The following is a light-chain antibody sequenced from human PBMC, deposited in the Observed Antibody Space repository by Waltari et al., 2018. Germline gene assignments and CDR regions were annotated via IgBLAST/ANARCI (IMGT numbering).Light chain of an antibody. V-gene: IGKV2-28*01. Sequence: DIVMTQSPLSLSVTPGEPASISCRSSQRLLHSSGNTCLDWYLQKPGQSPQLRIYLVYSRASGVPDRFSGSGSGADFTLKISRVEAEDVGVYFCMQARHTPWTFGQGTKVEIK. CDR3: MQARHTPWT. CDR1: QRLLHSSGNTC. J-gene: IGKJ1*01. CDR2: LVY.